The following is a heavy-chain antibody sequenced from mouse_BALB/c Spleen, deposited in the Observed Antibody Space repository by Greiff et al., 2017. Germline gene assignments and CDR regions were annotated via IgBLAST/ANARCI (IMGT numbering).Heavy chain of an antibody. CDR3: ARRRTTTRAMDY. Sequence: EVQVVESGGGLVKPGGSLKLSCAASGFAFSSYDMSWVRQTPEKRLEWVAYISSGGGSTYYPDTVKGRFTISRDNAKNTLYLQMSSLKSEDTAMYYCARRRTTTRAMDYWGQGTSVTVSS. V-gene: IGHV5-12-1*01. CDR2: ISSGGGST. D-gene: IGHD1-1*01. CDR1: GFAFSSYD. J-gene: IGHJ4*01.